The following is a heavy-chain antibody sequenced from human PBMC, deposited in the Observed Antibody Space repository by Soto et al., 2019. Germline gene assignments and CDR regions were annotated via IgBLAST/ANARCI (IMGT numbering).Heavy chain of an antibody. CDR2: FDPEDGET. Sequence: ASVKVSCKVSGYTLTELSMHWVRQAPGKGLEWMGGFDPEDGETIYAQKFQGRVTMTEDTSTDTAYMELSSLRSEDTAVYYCATAIGSFGVVITDAFDIWXQGTMVTVSS. J-gene: IGHJ3*02. D-gene: IGHD3-3*01. CDR1: GYTLTELS. CDR3: ATAIGSFGVVITDAFDI. V-gene: IGHV1-24*01.